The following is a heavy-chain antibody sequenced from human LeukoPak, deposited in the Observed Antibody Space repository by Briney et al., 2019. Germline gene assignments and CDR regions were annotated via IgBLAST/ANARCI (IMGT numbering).Heavy chain of an antibody. D-gene: IGHD2-2*02. V-gene: IGHV3-30*01. Sequence: PGGSLRLSCAASGFTFSSYAMHWVRQAPGKGLEWVAVISYDGSNKYYADSVKGRFTISRDNSKNTLYLQMNSLRAEDTAVYYCARNTPAPDAWGKGTTVTVSS. CDR3: ARNTPAPDA. J-gene: IGHJ6*04. CDR2: ISYDGSNK. CDR1: GFTFSSYA.